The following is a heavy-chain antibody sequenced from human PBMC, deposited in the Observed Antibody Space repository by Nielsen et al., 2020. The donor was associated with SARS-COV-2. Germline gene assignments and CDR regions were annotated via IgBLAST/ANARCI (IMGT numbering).Heavy chain of an antibody. D-gene: IGHD5-18*01. Sequence: ASVKVSCKASGYTFTSYYMHWVRQAPGQGLEWMGIINPSGGSTSYAQKFQGRVTMTRDTSTSTVYMELSSLRSEDTAVYYCASGITHRGYIYGLAFDIWGQGTMVTVSS. J-gene: IGHJ3*02. CDR2: INPSGGST. CDR3: ASGITHRGYIYGLAFDI. CDR1: GYTFTSYY. V-gene: IGHV1-46*01.